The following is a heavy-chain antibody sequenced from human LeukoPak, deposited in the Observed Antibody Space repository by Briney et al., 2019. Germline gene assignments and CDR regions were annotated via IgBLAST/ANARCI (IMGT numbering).Heavy chain of an antibody. Sequence: SVKVSCKASGYTFISYGITWVRQAPGQGLEWMGGIIPIFGTANYAQKFQGRVTITADESTSTAYMELSSLRSEDTAVYYCARETGSSGYDIHNWFDPWGQGTLVTVSS. D-gene: IGHD5-12*01. CDR2: IIPIFGTA. CDR1: GYTFISYG. CDR3: ARETGSSGYDIHNWFDP. J-gene: IGHJ5*02. V-gene: IGHV1-69*13.